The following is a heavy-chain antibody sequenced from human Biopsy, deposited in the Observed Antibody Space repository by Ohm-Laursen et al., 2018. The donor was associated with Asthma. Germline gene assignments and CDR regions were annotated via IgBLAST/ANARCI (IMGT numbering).Heavy chain of an antibody. V-gene: IGHV4-30-4*07. CDR1: GASINSGGYS. CDR3: ARMNTLIQAANYFSYAMDV. D-gene: IGHD3-9*01. Sequence: SQTLSLTWAVSGASINSGGYSWNWIRQPPGKGPGFICFLFSSGATHYNPSLKSRVTISVDRSQRQFSLKVNSVTAADTAVYYCARMNTLIQAANYFSYAMDVWGQGTTVTVSS. J-gene: IGHJ6*02. CDR2: LFSSGAT.